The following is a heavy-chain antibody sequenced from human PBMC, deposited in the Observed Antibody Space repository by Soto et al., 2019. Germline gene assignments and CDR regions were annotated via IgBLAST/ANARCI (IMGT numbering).Heavy chain of an antibody. D-gene: IGHD3-22*01. V-gene: IGHV3-21*01. CDR3: VRARATDSRPDY. J-gene: IGHJ4*02. CDR1: GFTFSLYS. CDR2: ISSSSSYI. Sequence: GGSLRLSCAASGFTFSLYSMIWVRQAPGKGLEWVSSISSSSSYIYYADSMKGRFALSRDNAQNSLYLQMNSLRVDDTAVYYCVRARATDSRPDYWGQGTLVTVSS.